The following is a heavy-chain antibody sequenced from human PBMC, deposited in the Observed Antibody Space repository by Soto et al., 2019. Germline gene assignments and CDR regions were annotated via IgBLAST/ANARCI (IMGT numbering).Heavy chain of an antibody. V-gene: IGHV3-21*06. CDR2: ISSTTNYI. Sequence: GSLIISCAASCFTSTRFSMNWVRQAPGKGLVWVSSISSTTNYIYYGDSMKGRFTISRDNAKNFLYLEMNSLRAEDTAVYSCARESEDLTSNFDYWGQGTLVTVSS. CDR3: ARESEDLTSNFDY. J-gene: IGHJ4*02. CDR1: CFTSTRFS.